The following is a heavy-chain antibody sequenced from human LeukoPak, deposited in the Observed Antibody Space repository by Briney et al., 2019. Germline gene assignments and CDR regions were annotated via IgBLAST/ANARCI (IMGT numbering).Heavy chain of an antibody. Sequence: SETLSLTCAVYGGSFSGYYWSWIRQPAGKGLEWIGRIYTSGGTNYNPSLKSRVTMSVDTSKNQFSLKLSSVTAADTAVYYCARGAMGKGYSDYWGQGTLVTVSS. CDR2: IYTSGGT. CDR3: ARGAMGKGYSDY. V-gene: IGHV4-59*10. J-gene: IGHJ4*02. D-gene: IGHD3-22*01. CDR1: GGSFSGYY.